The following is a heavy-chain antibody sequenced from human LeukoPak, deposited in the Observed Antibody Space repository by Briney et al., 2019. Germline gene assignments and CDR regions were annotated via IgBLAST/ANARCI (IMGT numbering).Heavy chain of an antibody. CDR1: GFTFSSYA. Sequence: GGSLRLSCAASGFTFSSYAMNWVRQGPGKGLEWVSAISGSGGSTYYADSVKGRFTISRDNSKNTLYLQMNSLRAEDTAVYYCAKDRGDSSGPTGYWGQGTMVTVSS. J-gene: IGHJ4*02. CDR3: AKDRGDSSGPTGY. D-gene: IGHD3-22*01. V-gene: IGHV3-23*01. CDR2: ISGSGGST.